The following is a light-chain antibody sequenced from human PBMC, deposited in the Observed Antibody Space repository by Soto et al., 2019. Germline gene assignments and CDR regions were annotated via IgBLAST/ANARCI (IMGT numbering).Light chain of an antibody. CDR2: EVT. Sequence: QSALTQPASVSVSPGQSITMSCTGTSSDVGAYNFVSWYQHHPGRAPKLIIYEVTIRPSGVSNRFSGSKSGNTASLTISGLQAEDEADYYCSSYTTSAPYVFGSGTKVTVL. CDR1: SSDVGAYNF. CDR3: SSYTTSAPYV. V-gene: IGLV2-14*01. J-gene: IGLJ1*01.